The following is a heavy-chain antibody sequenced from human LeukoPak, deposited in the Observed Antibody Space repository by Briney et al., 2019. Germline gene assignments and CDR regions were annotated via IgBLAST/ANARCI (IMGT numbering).Heavy chain of an antibody. D-gene: IGHD2-2*02. CDR1: GGSISSSSYY. Sequence: SETLSLTCTVSGGSISSSSYYWGWIRQPPGKGLEWIGCIYYSGSTYYNPSLKSRVTISVDTSKNQFSLKLSSVTAADTAVYYCAGRLDCSSTSCYTTPPNWFDPWGQGTLVTVSS. CDR2: IYYSGST. V-gene: IGHV4-39*01. CDR3: AGRLDCSSTSCYTTPPNWFDP. J-gene: IGHJ5*02.